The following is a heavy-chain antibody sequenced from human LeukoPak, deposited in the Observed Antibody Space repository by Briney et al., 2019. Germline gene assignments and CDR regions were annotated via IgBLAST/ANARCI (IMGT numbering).Heavy chain of an antibody. CDR1: GYTFTSYG. D-gene: IGHD3-10*01. J-gene: IGHJ6*02. Sequence: ASVKVSCKASGYTFTSYGISWVRQAPGQGLEWMGWINTYNGNTHYAQKLQGRVTMTTDTATSTAYMELRSLRSDDTAAYYCARDAPGLACYYGLDVWGQGTTVTVSS. CDR2: INTYNGNT. V-gene: IGHV1-18*01. CDR3: ARDAPGLACYYGLDV.